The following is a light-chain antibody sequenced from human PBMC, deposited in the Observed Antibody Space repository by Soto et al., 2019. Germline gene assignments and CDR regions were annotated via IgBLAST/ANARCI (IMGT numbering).Light chain of an antibody. V-gene: IGKV3-20*01. CDR1: QSVSSSY. CDR3: QQYGSSRGFT. J-gene: IGKJ3*01. Sequence: EIVLTQSPATLSLSPGERATLSCRASQSVSSSYLAWYQQKPGQAPRLLIYGASGRATGIPDRFSGSGSGTDFTLTISRLEPEDFAVYYCQQYGSSRGFTFGPGTKVDIK. CDR2: GAS.